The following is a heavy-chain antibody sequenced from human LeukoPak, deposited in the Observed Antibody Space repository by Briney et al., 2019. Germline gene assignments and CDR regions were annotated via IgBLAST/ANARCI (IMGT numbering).Heavy chain of an antibody. J-gene: IGHJ4*02. V-gene: IGHV4-39*01. CDR2: IYYSGST. D-gene: IGHD3-22*01. CDR3: ARTYPDYYDSSGYYVDAEYFDY. CDR1: GGSTSSSSYY. Sequence: SETLSLTCTVSGGSTSSSSYYWGWIHQPPGKGLEWIGSIYYSGSTYYNPSLKSRVTISVDTSKNQFSLKLSSVTAADTAVYYCARTYPDYYDSSGYYVDAEYFDYWGQGTLVTVSS.